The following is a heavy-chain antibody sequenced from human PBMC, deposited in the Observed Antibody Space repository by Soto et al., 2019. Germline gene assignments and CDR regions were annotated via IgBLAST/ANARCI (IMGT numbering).Heavy chain of an antibody. Sequence: EVQLVESGGGLVQPGGSLRLSCTASGFSLSTSWMTWVRQAPGKGLEWVANIMQDGSDKYYVDSVKGRFTISRDNANNSLYLQMTSLRAEDTAVYYCASKRLYFYGRDVWGQGTTVTVSS. CDR3: ASKRLYFYGRDV. V-gene: IGHV3-7*01. CDR1: GFSLSTSW. CDR2: IMQDGSDK. J-gene: IGHJ6*02.